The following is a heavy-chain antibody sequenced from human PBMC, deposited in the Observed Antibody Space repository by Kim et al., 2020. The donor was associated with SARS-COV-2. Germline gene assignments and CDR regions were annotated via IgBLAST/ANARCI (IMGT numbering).Heavy chain of an antibody. J-gene: IGHJ5*02. CDR2: IYHSGTT. Sequence: SETLFLTCAVYGGSLSGYYWSWIRQPPGKGLEWIGEIYHSGTTNYNPSLKSRVTISVDTSKNQFSLKRSSVTAADTAVYYCARSLYHAPSNSWVRFDPWGQGTLVTVSS. V-gene: IGHV4-34*01. CDR3: ARSLYHAPSNSWVRFDP. CDR1: GGSLSGYY. D-gene: IGHD6-13*01.